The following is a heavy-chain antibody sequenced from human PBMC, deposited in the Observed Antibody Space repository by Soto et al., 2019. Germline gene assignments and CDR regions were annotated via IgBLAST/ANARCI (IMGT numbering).Heavy chain of an antibody. D-gene: IGHD6-13*01. CDR2: ISYDGGSK. V-gene: IGHV3-30-3*01. CDR3: ARTEGFSNYWYTD. Sequence: PGRYLTLSCAASGFTFNTYAMHWVRLPPGKGLEWVAAISYDGGSKYYADSVRDRFTISRDDSKSTLYLQMNSLRREDTAVYYCARTEGFSNYWYTDWGQGTLVTVSS. CDR1: GFTFNTYA. J-gene: IGHJ4*02.